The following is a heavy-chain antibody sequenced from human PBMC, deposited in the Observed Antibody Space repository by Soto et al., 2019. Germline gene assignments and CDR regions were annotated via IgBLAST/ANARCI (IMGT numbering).Heavy chain of an antibody. CDR3: AKDLRYDILPGYYMGVGAFDI. CDR2: ISHDGRNE. CDR1: GFTFSNYG. J-gene: IGHJ3*02. D-gene: IGHD3-9*01. V-gene: IGHV3-30*18. Sequence: QVQLAESGGGVVQPGRSLRLSCAASGFTFSNYGMHWVRQAPGKGLEWVAVISHDGRNEYYEDSLKGRFTISRDNARNTLYLQMNSLRPEDSAVYYCAKDLRYDILPGYYMGVGAFDIWGLGTVVTVSS.